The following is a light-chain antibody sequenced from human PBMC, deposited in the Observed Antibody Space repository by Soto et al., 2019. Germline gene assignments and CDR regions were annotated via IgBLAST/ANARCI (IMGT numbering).Light chain of an antibody. CDR1: SSEVGSYNY. J-gene: IGLJ1*01. V-gene: IGLV2-8*01. CDR2: EVT. Sequence: QSALTQPPSPSGSPGQSVTISCPGASSEVGSYNYVSWYQQHPGKAPKVIIYEVTKRPSGVPDRFSGSKSGNTASLTVSGLQAEDEADYYCSSYAGSNTRYLFGSGTKVTVL. CDR3: SSYAGSNTRYL.